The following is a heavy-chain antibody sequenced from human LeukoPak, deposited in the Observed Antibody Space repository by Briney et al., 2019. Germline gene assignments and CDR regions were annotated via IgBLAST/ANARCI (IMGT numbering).Heavy chain of an antibody. V-gene: IGHV4-34*01. D-gene: IGHD6-6*01. Sequence: SETLSLTCAVYGGSFSGYYWSWIRQPPGKGLEWIGEINHSGSTNYNPSLKSRVTISVDTSKNQFSLKLISVTAADTAVYYCARDLGIAARPDYWGQGTLVTVSS. J-gene: IGHJ4*02. CDR3: ARDLGIAARPDY. CDR2: INHSGST. CDR1: GGSFSGYY.